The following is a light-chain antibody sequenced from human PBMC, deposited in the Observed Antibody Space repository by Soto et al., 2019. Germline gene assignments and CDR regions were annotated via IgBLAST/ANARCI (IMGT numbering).Light chain of an antibody. J-gene: IGKJ1*01. CDR1: QSVSSSS. CDR3: QQYGGSPRT. Sequence: EIVLTQSPGTLSLSPGERATLSCRASQSVSSSSLAWYQQKRGQAPRLLIHDASSRATGIPDRFSGSGPGTDFTLTISRPEPEDFAVYYCQQYGGSPRTFGQGTKVDIK. CDR2: DAS. V-gene: IGKV3-20*01.